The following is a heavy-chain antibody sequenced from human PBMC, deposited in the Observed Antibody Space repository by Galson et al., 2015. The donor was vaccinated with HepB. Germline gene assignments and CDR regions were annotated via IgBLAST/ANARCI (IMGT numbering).Heavy chain of an antibody. D-gene: IGHD1-26*01. CDR3: ARRRPWETHFDS. Sequence: QSGAEVKKPGESLKISCQGSGYSFSNYWIGWVRQMPGKGLDWMGIIYPSDSDTRYSPPFEGQVTISADKSANTAYLHWNKLKASDTAIYYCARRRPWETHFDSWGQGTLVTVSS. CDR1: GYSFSNYW. V-gene: IGHV5-51*01. J-gene: IGHJ4*02. CDR2: IYPSDSDT.